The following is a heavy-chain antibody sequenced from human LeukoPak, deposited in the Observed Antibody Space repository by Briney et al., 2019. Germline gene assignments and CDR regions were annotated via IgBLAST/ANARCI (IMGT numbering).Heavy chain of an antibody. CDR1: GFTFRSYE. CDR2: ISSSGSTM. J-gene: IGHJ4*02. Sequence: GGSLRLSCAASGFTFRSYEMNWVRQAPGKGLEWISYISSSGSTMYYADSVKGRFTISRDNANNSLYLQMNSLRAEDTAIYYCASSSWHALDYRGQGTLVTVSS. CDR3: ASSSWHALDY. V-gene: IGHV3-48*03. D-gene: IGHD6-13*01.